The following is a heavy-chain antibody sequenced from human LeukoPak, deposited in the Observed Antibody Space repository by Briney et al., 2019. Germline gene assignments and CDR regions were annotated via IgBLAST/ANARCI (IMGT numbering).Heavy chain of an antibody. J-gene: IGHJ4*02. Sequence: GGSLRLSCAASGFTFSSYGINWVRQAPGKGLEWVSAISGSGGSTYYADSVKGRFTISRDNSKNTLSLQMNSLRAEDTAVYYCAKERRYSGSFLFDYWGQGTLVTVSS. CDR1: GFTFSSYG. V-gene: IGHV3-23*01. D-gene: IGHD1-26*01. CDR3: AKERRYSGSFLFDY. CDR2: ISGSGGST.